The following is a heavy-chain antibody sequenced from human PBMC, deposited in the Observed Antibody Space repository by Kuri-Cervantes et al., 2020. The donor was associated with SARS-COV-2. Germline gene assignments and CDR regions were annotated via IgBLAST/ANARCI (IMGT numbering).Heavy chain of an antibody. Sequence: GGSLRLSCAASGFTFSSYSMNWVRQAPGKGLEWVSSISSSSSYIYYADSVKGRFTISRDNAKNSLYLQMNSLRAEDTAVYYCARDGTVLLWFGEGMDVWGQGTTVTVSS. J-gene: IGHJ6*02. CDR2: ISSSSSYI. CDR1: GFTFSSYS. CDR3: ARDGTVLLWFGEGMDV. V-gene: IGHV3-21*01. D-gene: IGHD3-10*01.